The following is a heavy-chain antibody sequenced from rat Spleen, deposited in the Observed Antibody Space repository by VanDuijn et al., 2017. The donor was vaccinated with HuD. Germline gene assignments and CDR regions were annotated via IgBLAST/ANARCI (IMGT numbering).Heavy chain of an antibody. J-gene: IGHJ2*01. V-gene: IGHV5-25*01. CDR2: ISAGGDNT. Sequence: EVQLVESGGGLVQPGRSLKLSCAASGFTFSNYYMAWVRQAPTKGLEWVAYISAGGDNTYYRDSVNGRFTISRDNAKSTLYLQLDSLRSEDTATYYCARGGFFRYWGQGVMVTVSS. D-gene: IGHD1-6*01. CDR3: ARGGFFRY. CDR1: GFTFSNYY.